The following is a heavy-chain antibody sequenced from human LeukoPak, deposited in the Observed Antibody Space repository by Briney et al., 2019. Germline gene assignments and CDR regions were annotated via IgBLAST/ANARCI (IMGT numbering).Heavy chain of an antibody. CDR2: IYTDGST. CDR3: ARLPAY. V-gene: IGHV3-66*02. CDR1: GVTVDNNF. Sequence: GGSLRLSCAASGVTVDNNFMTWVRQAPGEGLEWVSVIYTDGSTYYADSVKGRFTISRDNSKNTLFLQMNSLRPEDTAVYYCARLPAYWGQGTLVTVSS. J-gene: IGHJ4*02.